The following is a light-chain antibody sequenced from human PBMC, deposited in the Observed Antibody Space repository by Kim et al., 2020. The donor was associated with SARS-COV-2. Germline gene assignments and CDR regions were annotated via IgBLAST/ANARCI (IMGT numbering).Light chain of an antibody. CDR2: EGT. CDR3: QAWDSRTVI. V-gene: IGLV3-1*01. J-gene: IGLJ2*01. Sequence: SYELTQPPSVSVSPGQTATITCSGDKLGDKYACWYQQRPGQSPVLVIYEGTERPSGLPERFSGSKSGTTATLTISGTQAMDEADYYCQAWDSRTVIFGGGTKLTVL. CDR1: KLGDKY.